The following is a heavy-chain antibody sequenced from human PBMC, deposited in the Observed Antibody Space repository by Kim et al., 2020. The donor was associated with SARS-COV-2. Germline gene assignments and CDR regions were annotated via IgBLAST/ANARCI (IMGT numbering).Heavy chain of an antibody. D-gene: IGHD2-15*01. Sequence: YSPSFQGQVTISADKSISTAYLQWSSLKASDTAMYYCARSVAATPETIDYWGQGTLVTVSS. V-gene: IGHV5-51*01. CDR3: ARSVAATPETIDY. J-gene: IGHJ4*02.